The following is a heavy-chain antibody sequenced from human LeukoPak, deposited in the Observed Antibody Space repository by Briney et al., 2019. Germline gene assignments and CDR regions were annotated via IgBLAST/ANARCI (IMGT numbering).Heavy chain of an antibody. CDR3: ARDLVGAVD. Sequence: GGCLRLSCTASGFTFSSYWMSWVRQAPGKGLEWVANINQNGNETNSVDSVKGRFTISRDNSKKSLYLQMNSLRAEDTAVYYCARDLVGAVDWGQGTLVTVSS. D-gene: IGHD1-26*01. V-gene: IGHV3-7*01. CDR1: GFTFSSYW. J-gene: IGHJ4*02. CDR2: INQNGNET.